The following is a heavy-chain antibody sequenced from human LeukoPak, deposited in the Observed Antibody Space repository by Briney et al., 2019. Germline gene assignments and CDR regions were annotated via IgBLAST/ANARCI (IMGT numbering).Heavy chain of an antibody. CDR1: GFTFSSYA. CDR2: IDAEGSGT. Sequence: GGSLRLSCAASGFTFSSYAMNWVRQAPGKGLVWVSRIDAEGSGTTYVDSVKGRFTISRDNAESTLYLQMYSLRAEDTAVYYCARGSGEGATDYWGQGTLVTVSS. D-gene: IGHD1-26*01. CDR3: ARGSGEGATDY. V-gene: IGHV3-74*01. J-gene: IGHJ4*02.